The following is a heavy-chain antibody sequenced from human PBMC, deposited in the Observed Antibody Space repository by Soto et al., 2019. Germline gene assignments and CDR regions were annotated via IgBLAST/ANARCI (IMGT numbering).Heavy chain of an antibody. D-gene: IGHD2-2*01. CDR1: GFTFSSYA. Sequence: EVQLLESGGGLVQPGGSLRLSCAASGFTFSSYAMSWVRLAPGKGLEWVSAISGSGGSTYYADSVKGRFTISRDNSKNTLYLQMNSLRAEDTAVYYCAKDSVVVPAAHDYWGQGTLVTVSS. CDR3: AKDSVVVPAAHDY. CDR2: ISGSGGST. V-gene: IGHV3-23*01. J-gene: IGHJ4*02.